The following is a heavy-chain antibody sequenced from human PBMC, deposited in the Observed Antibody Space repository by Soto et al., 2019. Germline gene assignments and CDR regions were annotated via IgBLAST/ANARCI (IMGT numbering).Heavy chain of an antibody. CDR3: AGGAGYYYYGMDV. J-gene: IGHJ6*02. CDR2: IYYSGST. CDR1: GGSISSGGDY. D-gene: IGHD3-10*01. V-gene: IGHV4-31*03. Sequence: SETLSLTCTVSGGSISSGGDYWSWIRQYPGQGLEWIGYIYYSGSTYYNPSLKSRVTISVDTSKNQFSLKLSSVTAADTAVYYCAGGAGYYYYGMDVWGQGTTVTVSS.